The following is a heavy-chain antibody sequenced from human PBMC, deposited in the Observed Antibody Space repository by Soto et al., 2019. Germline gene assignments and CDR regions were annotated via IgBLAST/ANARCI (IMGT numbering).Heavy chain of an antibody. J-gene: IGHJ5*02. Sequence: GGSLRLPCAASGFTFSSYGMHWVRQAPGKGLEWVAVISYDGSNKYYADSVKGRFTISRDSSKNTLYLQMNSLRAEDTAVYYCAKDFGSSDRLEPWGQGTLVTVSS. CDR3: AKDFGSSDRLEP. CDR1: GFTFSSYG. V-gene: IGHV3-30*18. D-gene: IGHD6-13*01. CDR2: ISYDGSNK.